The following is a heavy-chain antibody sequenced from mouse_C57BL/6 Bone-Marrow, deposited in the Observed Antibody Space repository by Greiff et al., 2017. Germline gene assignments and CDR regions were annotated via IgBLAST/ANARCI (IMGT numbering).Heavy chain of an antibody. CDR3: ARDDDYYFDY. V-gene: IGHV5-4*01. D-gene: IGHD2-4*01. CDR2: ISDGGSYT. Sequence: EVKVVESGGGLVKPGGSLKLSCAASGFTFSSYAMSWVRQTPEQRLEWVATISDGGSYTYYPDNVKGRFTISRDNAKNNLYLQMSHLKSEDTAMYYCARDDDYYFDYWGQGTTLTVSS. CDR1: GFTFSSYA. J-gene: IGHJ2*01.